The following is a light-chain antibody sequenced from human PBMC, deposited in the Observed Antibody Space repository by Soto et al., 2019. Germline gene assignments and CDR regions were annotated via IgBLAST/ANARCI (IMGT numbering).Light chain of an antibody. V-gene: IGKV1-39*01. Sequence: DIQMTQSPSSLSASVGDRITITCRASQSISSHLNWYQQKPGKAPKLLIFAASTLQYGVPSRFRGSGSGTDFTLTINGLHPEDFATYYCQQSYGTSRTFGQGTRLEVK. CDR1: QSISSH. CDR2: AAS. CDR3: QQSYGTSRT. J-gene: IGKJ2*01.